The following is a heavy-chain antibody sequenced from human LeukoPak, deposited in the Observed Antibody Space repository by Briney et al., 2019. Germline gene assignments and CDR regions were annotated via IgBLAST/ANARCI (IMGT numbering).Heavy chain of an antibody. J-gene: IGHJ4*02. CDR1: GDSVSSTTVA. CDR3: ARTDLQSGGIADY. CDR2: TYYRSKWNT. V-gene: IGHV6-1*01. Sequence: KASQTLSLTCAISGDSVSSTTVAWNWVRQSPSRGLEWLGGTYYRSKWNTDYADSVKSRISVNSDTSKNQFSLQLTSVTPEDTAVYFCARTDLQSGGIADYWGQGTPVTVSS. D-gene: IGHD2-21*01.